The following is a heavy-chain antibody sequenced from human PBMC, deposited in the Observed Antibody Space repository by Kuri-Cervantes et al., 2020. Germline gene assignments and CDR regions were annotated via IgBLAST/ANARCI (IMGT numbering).Heavy chain of an antibody. Sequence: SGPTLVKPTETLTLTCTVSGFSLSNSRMGVSWIRQPPGKALEWLAHILSNDEKSYSTSLESRLTISKDTSKSQVVLTMTNMDPVDTGTYYCARTEGSSSWPYYYYYYYMDVWGKGTTVTV. CDR1: GFSLSNSRMG. CDR3: ARTEGSSSWPYYYYYYYMDV. V-gene: IGHV2-26*01. D-gene: IGHD6-13*01. CDR2: ILSNDEK. J-gene: IGHJ6*03.